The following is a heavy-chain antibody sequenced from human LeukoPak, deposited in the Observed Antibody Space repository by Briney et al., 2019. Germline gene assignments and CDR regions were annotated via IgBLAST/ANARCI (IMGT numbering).Heavy chain of an antibody. CDR1: GGSTSSSSFY. J-gene: IGHJ4*02. CDR2: ISYSGRT. D-gene: IGHD2-21*01. CDR3: ARGSRGDPVFDY. Sequence: PSETLSLTCTVSGGSTSSSSFYWGWIRQPPGKGLECIGRISYSGRTYYNPSLQSRVTISVDTSKNQFSLRLSSVTAADTAVYYCARGSRGDPVFDYWGQGSLVTVSS. V-gene: IGHV4-39*01.